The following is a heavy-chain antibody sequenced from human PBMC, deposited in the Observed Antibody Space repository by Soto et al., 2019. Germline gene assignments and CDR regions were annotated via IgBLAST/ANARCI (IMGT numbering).Heavy chain of an antibody. CDR1: GFTFSSYA. D-gene: IGHD3-16*01. V-gene: IGHV3-23*01. J-gene: IGHJ3*01. CDR3: ARPDGGKIGDAPDL. Sequence: EVQLLESGGGLVQPGGSLRLSCVASGFTFSSYAMSWVRQVPGEGLEWVATISDAAASAYYVDYVKGRFTISRDNSKTTLNLQMNSLRAEDSAMYYCARPDGGKIGDAPDLWGQGTMVTVSS. CDR2: ISDAAASA.